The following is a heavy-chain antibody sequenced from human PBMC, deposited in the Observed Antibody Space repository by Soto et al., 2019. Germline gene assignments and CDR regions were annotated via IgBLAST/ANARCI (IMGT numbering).Heavy chain of an antibody. D-gene: IGHD2-15*01. CDR1: GGSISSGGYY. Sequence: PSETLSLTCTVSGGSISSGGYYWSWVRQHPGKGLEWIGYIYYSGSSYYNPSLKSRVTISVDTSKNQLSLELTSVTAADTAVYYCARGGGVVVVAATPGWHYYYGMDVWGQGTTVTVSS. V-gene: IGHV4-31*03. CDR3: ARGGGVVVVAATPGWHYYYGMDV. J-gene: IGHJ6*02. CDR2: IYYSGSS.